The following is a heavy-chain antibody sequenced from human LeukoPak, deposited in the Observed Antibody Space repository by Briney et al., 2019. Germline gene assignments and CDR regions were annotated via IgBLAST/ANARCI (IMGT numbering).Heavy chain of an antibody. V-gene: IGHV1-46*01. D-gene: IGHD3-22*01. CDR3: ARDLYYYDSSGPPYY. J-gene: IGHJ4*02. CDR1: GYTFTSYY. CDR2: INPSGGST. Sequence: DSVKVSCKASGYTFTSYYMHWVRQAPGQGLEWMGIINPSGGSTSYAQKFQGRVTMTRDTSTSTVYMELSSLRSEDTAVYYCARDLYYYDSSGPPYYWGQGTLVTVSS.